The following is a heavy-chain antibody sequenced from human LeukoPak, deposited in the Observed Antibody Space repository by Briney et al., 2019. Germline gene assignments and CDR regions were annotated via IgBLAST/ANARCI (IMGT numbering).Heavy chain of an antibody. CDR2: IYPGDSDI. Sequence: GESLKISCKGSGYSFTSYWIGWVRQMPGKGLEWMGIIYPGDSDIRYSPSFQGQVTISAGKSISTAYLQWSSLKASDTAMYYCARRITMVRGVDNNWFDPWGQGTLVTVSS. D-gene: IGHD3-10*01. V-gene: IGHV5-51*01. J-gene: IGHJ5*02. CDR1: GYSFTSYW. CDR3: ARRITMVRGVDNNWFDP.